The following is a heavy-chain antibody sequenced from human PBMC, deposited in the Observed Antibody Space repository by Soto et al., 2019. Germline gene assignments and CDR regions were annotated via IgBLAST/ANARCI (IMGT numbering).Heavy chain of an antibody. CDR3: AKDGYCISTSCPTAYYYGMDV. D-gene: IGHD2-2*03. V-gene: IGHV3-23*01. Sequence: GGYPRISSAASGFTFSSYAMSWVRQAPGKGLEWVSAISGSGGSTYYADSVKGRFTISRDNSKNTLYLQMNSLRAEDTAVYYCAKDGYCISTSCPTAYYYGMDVWGQVTTFIVSS. CDR2: ISGSGGST. J-gene: IGHJ6*02. CDR1: GFTFSSYA.